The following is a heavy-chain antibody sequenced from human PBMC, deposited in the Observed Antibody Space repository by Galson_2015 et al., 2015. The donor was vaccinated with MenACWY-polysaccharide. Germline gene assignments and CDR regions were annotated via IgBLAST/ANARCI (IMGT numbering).Heavy chain of an antibody. J-gene: IGHJ6*02. Sequence: SLRLSCAASGLTFSNWWMTCVRQAPGKGLEWVASIKKDGSAKYYVDSVKGRFTISRDNAKDSLYLQMNSLRAEDTAVYFCARGLLGLGLWGQGTTVTVSS. CDR2: IKKDGSAK. CDR1: GLTFSNWW. V-gene: IGHV3-7*01. D-gene: IGHD7-27*01. CDR3: ARGLLGLGL.